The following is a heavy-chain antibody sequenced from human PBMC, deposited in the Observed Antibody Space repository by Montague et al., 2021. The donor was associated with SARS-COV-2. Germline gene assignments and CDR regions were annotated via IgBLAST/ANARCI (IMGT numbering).Heavy chain of an antibody. V-gene: IGHV4-39*01. CDR1: GGSISTGSYY. D-gene: IGHD4-11*01. CDR2: IYYSGDT. Sequence: SETLPLTCSFSGGSISTGSYYWGWIRQPPRKGLEWIGSIYYSGDTYYNPSLKSRVTISVDTSKNQFSLRLSSVTAADTAVYYCVRGGDYTDYGRVDYWGQGTLVIVSS. J-gene: IGHJ4*02. CDR3: VRGGDYTDYGRVDY.